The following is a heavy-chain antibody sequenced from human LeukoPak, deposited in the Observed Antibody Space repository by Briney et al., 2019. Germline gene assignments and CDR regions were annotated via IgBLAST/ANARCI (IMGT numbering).Heavy chain of an antibody. CDR3: ARGVNSGGRRGGFDY. J-gene: IGHJ4*02. CDR2: ISGSGGST. V-gene: IGHV3-23*01. Sequence: GGSLRLSCAASGFTFSSYVMSWVRQAPGKGLEWVSAISGSGGSTYYADSMKGQFTISRDNSKNTLYLQMSSLRVEDTAVYYCARGVNSGGRRGGFDYWGQGTLVTVSS. D-gene: IGHD6-19*01. CDR1: GFTFSSYV.